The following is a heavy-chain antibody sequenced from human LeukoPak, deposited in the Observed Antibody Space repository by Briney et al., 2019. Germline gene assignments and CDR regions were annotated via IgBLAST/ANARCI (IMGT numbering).Heavy chain of an antibody. V-gene: IGHV3-21*01. CDR1: GFTFSSYS. J-gene: IGHJ4*02. CDR2: ISSSSSYI. D-gene: IGHD3-3*01. Sequence: GGSLRLSCAASGFTFSSYSMNWVRQAPGKGLEWVSSISSSSSYIYYADSVKGRFAISRDNVKNSLYLQMNSLRAEDTAVYYCARDRVTIFGVVIRGFDYWGQGTLVTVSS. CDR3: ARDRVTIFGVVIRGFDY.